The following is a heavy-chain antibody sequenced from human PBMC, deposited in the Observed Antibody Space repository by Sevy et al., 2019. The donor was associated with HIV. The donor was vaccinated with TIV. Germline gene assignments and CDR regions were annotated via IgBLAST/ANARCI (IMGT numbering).Heavy chain of an antibody. D-gene: IGHD6-19*01. J-gene: IGHJ6*02. V-gene: IGHV7-4-1*02. CDR1: GYTFTSYA. CDR3: ARRAYSGGWYGGEYYYGMDV. Sequence: ASVKVSCKASGYTFTSYAMNWVRQAPGQGLEWMGWINTNTGNPTYAQGFTGRFVFSLDTSVSTAYLQISSLKAEDTAVYYCARRAYSGGWYGGEYYYGMDVWGQGTTVTVSS. CDR2: INTNTGNP.